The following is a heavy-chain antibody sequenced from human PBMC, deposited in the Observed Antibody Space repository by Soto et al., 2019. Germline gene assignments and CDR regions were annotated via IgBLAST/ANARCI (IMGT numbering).Heavy chain of an antibody. J-gene: IGHJ3*02. Sequence: QVQLVQSGAEVKKPGSSVKVSCKASGGTFSSYTISWVRQAPGQGLEWMGRIIPILGIANYAQKFQGRVTITADKSTSTAYMELSSLRSEDTAVYYGARLVAARPGGAFDIWGQGTMVTVSS. D-gene: IGHD2-15*01. V-gene: IGHV1-69*02. CDR2: IIPILGIA. CDR3: ARLVAARPGGAFDI. CDR1: GGTFSSYT.